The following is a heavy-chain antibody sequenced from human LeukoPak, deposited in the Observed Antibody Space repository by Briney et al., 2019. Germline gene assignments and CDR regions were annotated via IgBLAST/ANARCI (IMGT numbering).Heavy chain of an antibody. J-gene: IGHJ1*01. CDR3: ARHFPEDGYNAAPFQH. CDR1: GFTFSSYW. D-gene: IGHD5-24*01. V-gene: IGHV4-39*01. Sequence: GSLRLSCAASGFTFSSYWMSWVRQPPGKGLEWIGSICNGRTTYYTPSLKGRVTMTIDTSKSQFSLKVTSVTAADTAVYYCARHFPEDGYNAAPFQHWGQGTLVTVSS. CDR2: ICNGRTT.